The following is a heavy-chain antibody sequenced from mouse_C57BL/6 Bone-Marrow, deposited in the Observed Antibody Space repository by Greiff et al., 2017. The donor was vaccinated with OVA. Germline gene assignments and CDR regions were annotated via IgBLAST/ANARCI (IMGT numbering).Heavy chain of an antibody. J-gene: IGHJ2*01. CDR3: ARGGVLGPFDY. CDR2: IHPNSGST. Sequence: QVHVKQPGAELVKPGASVKLSCKASGYTFTSYWMHWVKQRPGQGLEWIGMIHPNSGSTNYNEKFKSKATLTVDKSSSTAYMQLSSLTPEDSAVYYCARGGVLGPFDYWGQGTTLTVSS. CDR1: GYTFTSYW. D-gene: IGHD4-1*01. V-gene: IGHV1-64*01.